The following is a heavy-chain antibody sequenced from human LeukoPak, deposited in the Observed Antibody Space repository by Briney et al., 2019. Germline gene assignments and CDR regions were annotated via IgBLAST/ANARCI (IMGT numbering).Heavy chain of an antibody. CDR1: GYSISSGYY. V-gene: IGHV4-38-2*01. J-gene: IGHJ5*02. CDR3: ARQGHQLLSLNWFDP. Sequence: SETLSLTCAVSGYSISSGYYWGWIRQPPGKGLEWLGSIYHSGSTYYNPSLKSRVTISVDTSKNQFSLKLSSVTAADTAVYYCARQGHQLLSLNWFDPWGQGTLVTVSS. D-gene: IGHD2-2*01. CDR2: IYHSGST.